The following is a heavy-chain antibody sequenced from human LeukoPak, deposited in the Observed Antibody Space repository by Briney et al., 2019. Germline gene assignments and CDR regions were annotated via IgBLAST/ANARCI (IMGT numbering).Heavy chain of an antibody. CDR1: GFTFSSYS. J-gene: IGHJ4*02. V-gene: IGHV3-21*01. CDR3: ARDHYSSSWHNFDY. CDR2: ISSSSYI. D-gene: IGHD6-13*01. Sequence: SGGSLRLSCAASGFTFSSYSMNWVRQAPGKGLEWVSSISSSSYIYYADSVKGRFTISRDNAKNSLYLQMNSLRAEDTAVYYCARDHYSSSWHNFDYWGQGTLVTVSS.